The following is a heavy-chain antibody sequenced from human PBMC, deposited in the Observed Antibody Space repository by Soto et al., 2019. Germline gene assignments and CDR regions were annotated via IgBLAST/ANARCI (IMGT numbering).Heavy chain of an antibody. V-gene: IGHV2-5*02. CDR1: GFSLSTSGVG. D-gene: IGHD6-13*01. CDR3: AHRRGSSRAFDY. J-gene: IGHJ4*02. CDR2: IYWDDEK. Sequence: QITLKESGPTLVKRTQTLTLTCTFSGFSLSTSGVGVGWIRQPPGKALDWLALIYWDDEKRYTPSLKRRVTITKDTSKNQVVLTLVNMDPVDTATYYCAHRRGSSRAFDYWGQGTLVTVSS.